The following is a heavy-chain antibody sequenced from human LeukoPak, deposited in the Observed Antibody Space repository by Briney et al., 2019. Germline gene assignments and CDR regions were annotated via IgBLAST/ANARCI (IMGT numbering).Heavy chain of an antibody. Sequence: GGSLRLSCAASGFTFSSYAMSWVRQAPGKGLEWVSGISGSGGSTYYADSVKGRFTISRDNSKNTLYLQMNSLRAEDTAVYYCAKLSSGNLYYFDYWGQGTLVTVSS. D-gene: IGHD3-3*01. CDR3: AKLSSGNLYYFDY. V-gene: IGHV3-23*01. CDR1: GFTFSSYA. J-gene: IGHJ4*02. CDR2: ISGSGGST.